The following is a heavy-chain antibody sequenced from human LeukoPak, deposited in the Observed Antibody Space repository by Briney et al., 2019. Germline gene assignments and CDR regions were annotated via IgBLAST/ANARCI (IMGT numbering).Heavy chain of an antibody. CDR1: GFTFDDYA. CDR2: ISWNSGSI. J-gene: IGHJ3*02. CDR3: AKGPLRYFDWSMGAFDI. D-gene: IGHD3-9*01. Sequence: PGGSLRLSCAASGFTFDDYALHWVRQAPGKGLEWVSGISWNSGSIGYADSVKGRFTISRDNAKNSLYLQMNSLRAEDTALYYCAKGPLRYFDWSMGAFDIWGQGTMVTVSS. V-gene: IGHV3-9*01.